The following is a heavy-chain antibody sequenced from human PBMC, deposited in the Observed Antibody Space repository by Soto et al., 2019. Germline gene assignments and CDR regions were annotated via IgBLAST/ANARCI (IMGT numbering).Heavy chain of an antibody. Sequence: ETLSLACRVSVDAISSFSWSWIRQPPGKGLEWIGYIYYSGSTTYNPSFKSRVTISIDRSEKQFSLKLTSVTAADTAVYFCAGDFGSGSYRFDYWGQGALVTVSS. CDR1: VDAISSFS. J-gene: IGHJ4*02. V-gene: IGHV4-59*01. D-gene: IGHD3-10*01. CDR3: AGDFGSGSYRFDY. CDR2: IYYSGST.